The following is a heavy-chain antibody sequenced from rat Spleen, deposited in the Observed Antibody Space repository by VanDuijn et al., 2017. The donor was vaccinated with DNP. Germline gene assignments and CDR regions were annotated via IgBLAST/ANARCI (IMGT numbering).Heavy chain of an antibody. J-gene: IGHJ1*01. CDR2: ISYSGST. V-gene: IGHV3-1*01. CDR1: GYSITSNY. Sequence: EVQLQESGPGLVKPSQSLSLTCSVTGYSITSNYWGWIRKFPGNKMEWMGYISYSGSTGYNPFLKSRISITRDTSKNQFFLQLNSVTTEDIATYYCARGLNYGGYSYSWYFDLWGPGTMVTVSS. D-gene: IGHD1-11*01. CDR3: ARGLNYGGYSYSWYFDL.